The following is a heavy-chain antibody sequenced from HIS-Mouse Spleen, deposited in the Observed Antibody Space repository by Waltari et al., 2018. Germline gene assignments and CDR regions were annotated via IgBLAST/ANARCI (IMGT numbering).Heavy chain of an antibody. CDR1: GGSISSSSYY. D-gene: IGHD6-13*01. V-gene: IGHV4-39*07. J-gene: IGHJ2*01. CDR3: AREIPYSSSWYDWYFDL. Sequence: QLQLQESGPGLVKPSETLSLTCTVSGGSISSSSYYWGWIRQPPGKGLEWIVSIYYSGSTYYNPSLKSRVTISVDTSKNQFSLKLSSVTAADTAVYYCAREIPYSSSWYDWYFDLWGSGTLVTGSS. CDR2: IYYSGST.